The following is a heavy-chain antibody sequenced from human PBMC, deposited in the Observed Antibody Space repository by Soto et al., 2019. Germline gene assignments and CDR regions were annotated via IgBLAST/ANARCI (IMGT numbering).Heavy chain of an antibody. Sequence: QVQLMQSGAEVKKPGSSVKVSCKASGGTFSTSAISWVRQAPGAGLEWVGGIMPVFATPDYAQKFQGRVTISADESTTTAYLELTSLTTDDTAVYYCARDKDRQQLGGNYYYILDVWGQWTAITVSS. V-gene: IGHV1-69*12. J-gene: IGHJ6*02. D-gene: IGHD3-3*02. CDR1: GGTFSTSA. CDR2: IMPVFATP. CDR3: ARDKDRQQLGGNYYYILDV.